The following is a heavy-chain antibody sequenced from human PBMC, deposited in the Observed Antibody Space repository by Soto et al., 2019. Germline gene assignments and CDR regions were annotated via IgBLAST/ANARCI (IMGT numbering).Heavy chain of an antibody. J-gene: IGHJ2*01. Sequence: GGSLRLSCAASGFTFSSYAMSWVRQAPGKGLEWVSAISGSGGSTYYADSVKGGFTISRDNSKNTLYLQMNSLRAEDTAVYYCAKEATYYDFWSGYYRGGWYFDLWGRCTLVTVSS. CDR2: ISGSGGST. V-gene: IGHV3-23*01. CDR3: AKEATYYDFWSGYYRGGWYFDL. CDR1: GFTFSSYA. D-gene: IGHD3-3*01.